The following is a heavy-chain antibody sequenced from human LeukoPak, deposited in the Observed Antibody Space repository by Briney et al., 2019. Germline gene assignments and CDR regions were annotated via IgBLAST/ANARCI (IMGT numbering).Heavy chain of an antibody. CDR3: AREGGYCNSGYCYISLDY. Sequence: SETLSLTCTISGGSLSPYYWNWIRQPAGKGREWIGRIYSSGTTNYNPSLRSRVSMSVDTSKNQFSLKLSSVIAADTAVYYCAREGGYCNSGYCYISLDYWGQGALLTVSS. J-gene: IGHJ4*02. V-gene: IGHV4-4*07. D-gene: IGHD2-2*02. CDR2: IYSSGTT. CDR1: GGSLSPYY.